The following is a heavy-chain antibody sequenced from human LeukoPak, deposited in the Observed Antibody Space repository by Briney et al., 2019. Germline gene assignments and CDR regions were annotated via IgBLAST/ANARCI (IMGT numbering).Heavy chain of an antibody. CDR2: INHSGST. V-gene: IGHV4-34*01. CDR1: GGSFSGYY. CDR3: ARARGNSVHQH. D-gene: IGHD4-23*01. Sequence: SETLSLTCAVYGGSFSGYYWSWIRQPPGKGLEWIGEINHSGSTNYNPSLKSRVTISVGTSKNQFSLKLSSVTAADTAVYYCARARGNSVHQHWGQGTLVTVSS. J-gene: IGHJ1*01.